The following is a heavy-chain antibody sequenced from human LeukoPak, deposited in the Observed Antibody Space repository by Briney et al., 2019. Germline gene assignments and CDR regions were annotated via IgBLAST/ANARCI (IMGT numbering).Heavy chain of an antibody. D-gene: IGHD3-22*01. Sequence: GGSLRLSCAASGFTFSGSAMHWVRQASGKGLEWVGRIRSKANSYATAYAASVKGRFTISRDDSKNTAYLQMNSLKTEDTAVYYCTRQITMIAKFPGGMDVWGQGTTVTVSS. CDR2: IRSKANSYAT. CDR1: GFTFSGSA. CDR3: TRQITMIAKFPGGMDV. J-gene: IGHJ6*02. V-gene: IGHV3-73*01.